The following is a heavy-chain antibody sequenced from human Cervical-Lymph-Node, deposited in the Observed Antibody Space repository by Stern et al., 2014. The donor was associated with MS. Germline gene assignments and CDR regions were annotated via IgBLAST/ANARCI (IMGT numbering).Heavy chain of an antibody. CDR1: GGTFSSDA. CDR2: IIPIFETA. D-gene: IGHD6-13*01. V-gene: IGHV1-69*01. CDR3: ASGTRSSWYFDF. Sequence: VQLLESGAEVKKPGSSMKVSCKASGGTFSSDAIGWGRQAPGQGLEWMGGIIPIFETANYAQKFQGRVTITADQSTKTAYLELSSLTSGDTAMYFCASGTRSSWYFDFWGQGTLVTVST. J-gene: IGHJ4*02.